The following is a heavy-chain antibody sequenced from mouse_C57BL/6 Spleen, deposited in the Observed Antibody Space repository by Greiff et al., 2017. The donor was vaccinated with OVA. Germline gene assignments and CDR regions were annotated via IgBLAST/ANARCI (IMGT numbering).Heavy chain of an antibody. CDR2: ISSGSNTI. CDR3: ARDGPYYFDY. Sequence: EVKLMESGGGLVKPGVSLKLSCAASGFTFSDYGMHWVRQAPEKGLEWVAYISSGSNTIYYADTVKGRFTISRDNAKNTLFLQMTSLRSEDTAMYYCARDGPYYFDYWGQGTTRTVSS. V-gene: IGHV5-17*01. J-gene: IGHJ2*01. CDR1: GFTFSDYG. D-gene: IGHD2-3*01.